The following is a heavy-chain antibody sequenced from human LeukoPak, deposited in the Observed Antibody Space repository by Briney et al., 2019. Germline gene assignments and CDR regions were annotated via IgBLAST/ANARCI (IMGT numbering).Heavy chain of an antibody. D-gene: IGHD3-9*01. Sequence: VASVKVSCKASGGTFSSYAISWVRQAPGQGLEWMGGIIPIFGTANYAQKFQGRVTITADKSTSTAYMELSSLRSEDTAVYYRARDSSQTHYDILTGYPTLYYYYGMDVWGKGTTVTVSS. CDR1: GGTFSSYA. V-gene: IGHV1-69*06. CDR3: ARDSSQTHYDILTGYPTLYYYYGMDV. CDR2: IIPIFGTA. J-gene: IGHJ6*04.